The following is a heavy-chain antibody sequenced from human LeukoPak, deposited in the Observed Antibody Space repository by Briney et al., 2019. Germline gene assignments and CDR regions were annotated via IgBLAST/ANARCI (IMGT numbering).Heavy chain of an antibody. D-gene: IGHD4-17*01. CDR2: IMPLFGTA. V-gene: IGHV1-69*05. CDR3: PRDVHGDYGSGWFDP. Sequence: ASVKVSCKTSGGIFNNSAISWVRQAPGQGLEWLGGIMPLFGTAGYAQKFQGRVTITKDESTRTVYLELTSLTSDDTAVYYCPRDVHGDYGSGWFDPWGQGTLVSVSS. J-gene: IGHJ5*02. CDR1: GGIFNNSA.